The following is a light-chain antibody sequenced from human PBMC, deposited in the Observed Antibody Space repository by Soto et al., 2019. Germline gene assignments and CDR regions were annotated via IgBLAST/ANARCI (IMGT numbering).Light chain of an antibody. CDR2: GAS. Sequence: EIVMTQSPATLSVSPGARATLSCRASQSVSSNLAWYQQKPGQAPSLLIYGASTRATGTPARFSGSGSGTEFTLTISSLQSEDFAVYYCQQYIRWPLTFGGGTKVEIK. CDR1: QSVSSN. CDR3: QQYIRWPLT. J-gene: IGKJ4*01. V-gene: IGKV3-15*01.